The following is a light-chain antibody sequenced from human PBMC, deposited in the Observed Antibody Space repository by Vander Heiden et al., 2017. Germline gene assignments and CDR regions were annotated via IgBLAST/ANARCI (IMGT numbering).Light chain of an antibody. V-gene: IGKV3-11*01. Sequence: EIVFTQSPDTLSVSPGERATLSCRASQNINSDLAWYQQKPGRAPRLLIYDVSNRATGIPGRFSGSGSGTDFTLSISSPEPEDSAVYYCQQRTDWPITFGQGSRLELK. CDR1: QNINSD. CDR3: QQRTDWPIT. J-gene: IGKJ5*01. CDR2: DVS.